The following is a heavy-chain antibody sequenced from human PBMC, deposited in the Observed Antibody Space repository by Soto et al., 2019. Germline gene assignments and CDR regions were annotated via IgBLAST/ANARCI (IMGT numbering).Heavy chain of an antibody. CDR2: MWNDGSNK. D-gene: IGHD3-3*01. CDR3: AKEFWSSPFDY. V-gene: IGHV3-33*06. J-gene: IGHJ4*02. CDR1: GFTFSSYG. Sequence: QVQLVESGGGVVQPGRSLRLSCAASGFTFSSYGMHWVRQAPGKGLEWVAVMWNDGSNKYYADSVKGRFTISRDNSKNTVYLQMNSLRAEDTAVYYCAKEFWSSPFDYWGQGTLVTVSS.